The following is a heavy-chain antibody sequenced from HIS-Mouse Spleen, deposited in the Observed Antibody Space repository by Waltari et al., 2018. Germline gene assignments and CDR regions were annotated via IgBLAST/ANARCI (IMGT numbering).Heavy chain of an antibody. CDR2: IYYSGST. CDR3: AREFGLLPPISSRDYDAFDI. D-gene: IGHD3-10*01. V-gene: IGHV4-39*07. J-gene: IGHJ3*02. CDR1: GGSIRSSSYY. Sequence: QLQLQESGPGLVKPSETLSLTCTVSGGSIRSSSYYWGWIRQPPGKGLEWIGSIYYSGSTHNNPSVTGRGTRSVDTSKNQFSLKLGCVTAADTAVYYCAREFGLLPPISSRDYDAFDIWGQGTMVTVSS.